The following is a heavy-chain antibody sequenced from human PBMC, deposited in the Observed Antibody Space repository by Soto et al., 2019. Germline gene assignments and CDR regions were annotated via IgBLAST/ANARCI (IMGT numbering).Heavy chain of an antibody. CDR1: GGSITSSY. D-gene: IGHD2-2*01. Sequence: SETLSLTCAVSGGSITSSYWRWIRQPPGKGLEWIGFIYYSGSTNSNPSLRSRVTISLDTSKNQFSLKLSSVTAADTAMYYCAKHHCSSSTCYSSYYLDSWRHGIQVTVSS. CDR3: AKHHCSSSTCYSSYYLDS. CDR2: IYYSGST. J-gene: IGHJ4*01. V-gene: IGHV4-59*08.